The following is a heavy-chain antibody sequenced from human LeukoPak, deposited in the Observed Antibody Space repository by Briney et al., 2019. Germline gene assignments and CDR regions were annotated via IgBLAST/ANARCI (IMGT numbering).Heavy chain of an antibody. CDR1: GYTFTSYY. V-gene: IGHV1-46*01. CDR3: ARDSSGYYYLDY. CDR2: INPSGGST. J-gene: IGHJ4*02. D-gene: IGHD3-22*01. Sequence: ASVKVSCKSSGYTFTSYYMHWVRQAPGQGLEWMGIINPSGGSTSYAQKFQGRVTMTRDMSTSTVYMELSSLRSEDTAVYYCARDSSGYYYLDYWGQGTMVTVSS.